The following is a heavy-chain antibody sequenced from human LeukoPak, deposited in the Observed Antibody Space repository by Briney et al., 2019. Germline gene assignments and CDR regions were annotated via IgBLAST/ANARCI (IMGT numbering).Heavy chain of an antibody. CDR2: IYYSGST. J-gene: IGHJ6*03. CDR3: ARGVLYYNILTGYLDYYMDV. D-gene: IGHD3-9*01. Sequence: SETLSLTCTVSGGSISSYYWSWIRQPPGKGLEWIGYIYYSGSTNYNPSLKSRVTISVDTSKNQFSLKLNSVTAADTAVYYCARGVLYYNILTGYLDYYMDVWGKGTTVTISS. V-gene: IGHV4-59*08. CDR1: GGSISSYY.